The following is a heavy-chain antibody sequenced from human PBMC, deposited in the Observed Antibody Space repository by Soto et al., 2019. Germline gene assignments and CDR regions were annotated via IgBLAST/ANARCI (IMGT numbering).Heavy chain of an antibody. CDR1: GYTFTRYA. V-gene: IGHV1-69*13. Sequence: SVKGSFKASGYTFTRYAIIWVRQEPGQGLEWMGGIIPIFGTANYAQKFQGRVTITADESTSTAYMELSSLRSEDTAVYYCARAPYSSGWYVGYFDYWGQGTLVTVSS. D-gene: IGHD6-19*01. CDR3: ARAPYSSGWYVGYFDY. J-gene: IGHJ4*02. CDR2: IIPIFGTA.